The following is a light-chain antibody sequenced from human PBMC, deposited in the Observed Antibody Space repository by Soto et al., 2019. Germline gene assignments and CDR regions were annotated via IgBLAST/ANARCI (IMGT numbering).Light chain of an antibody. CDR3: NAQADNGKHV. Sequence: QSALTQPPSASGSPGHSVTISSTGSTMDVGHPNFASWYQQHPGKGPKLIIYEVSKRPSGVPDRFSGSKSGNTASLSVSGLQDEDEADYFCNAQADNGKHVFGTGTKLTVL. CDR2: EVS. J-gene: IGLJ1*01. V-gene: IGLV2-8*01. CDR1: TMDVGHPNF.